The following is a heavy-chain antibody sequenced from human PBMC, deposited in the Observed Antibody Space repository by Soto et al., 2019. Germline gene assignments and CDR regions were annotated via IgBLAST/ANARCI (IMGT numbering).Heavy chain of an antibody. J-gene: IGHJ1*01. CDR2: ISASGGST. CDR1: GFTFTPFA. Sequence: GGSLRLSCAASGFTFTPFAMTWVRQAPGKGLDWVSSISASGGSTYYADSAKGRFTISRDNSKNTLYLQMNSLRADDTAVYFCTRGDYGDYVVRSWGQGTLVTVSS. V-gene: IGHV3-23*01. D-gene: IGHD4-17*01. CDR3: TRGDYGDYVVRS.